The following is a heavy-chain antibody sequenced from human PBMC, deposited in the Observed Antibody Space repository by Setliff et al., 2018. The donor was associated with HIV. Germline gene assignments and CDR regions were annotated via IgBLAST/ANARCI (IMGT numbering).Heavy chain of an antibody. D-gene: IGHD2-15*01. Sequence: SETLSLTCTVSGFTFSSMNWVRQHPEKGLEWIAYIHHSGNAYYTPSLQSRATISVDTSKNQFSLKLNSVTAADTAVYFCAREVDKRQDSDAFDIWGPGTMVTVTS. CDR2: IHHSGNA. CDR1: GFTFSS. CDR3: AREVDKRQDSDAFDI. V-gene: IGHV4-31*03. J-gene: IGHJ3*02.